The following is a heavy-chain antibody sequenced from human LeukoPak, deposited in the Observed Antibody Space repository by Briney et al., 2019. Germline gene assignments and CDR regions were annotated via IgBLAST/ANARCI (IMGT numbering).Heavy chain of an antibody. V-gene: IGHV4-34*01. Sequence: SETLSLTCAVYGGSFSGYYWSWIRQPPGKGLEWIGEINHSGSTNYSPSLKSRVTISVDTSKNQFSLKLSSVTAADTAVYYCARDFWSGYYPYYFDYWGQGTLVTVSS. CDR1: GGSFSGYY. CDR3: ARDFWSGYYPYYFDY. D-gene: IGHD3-3*01. J-gene: IGHJ4*02. CDR2: INHSGST.